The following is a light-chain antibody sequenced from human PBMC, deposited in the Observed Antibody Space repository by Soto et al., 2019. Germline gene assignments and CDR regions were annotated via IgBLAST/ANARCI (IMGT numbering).Light chain of an antibody. CDR1: QSLSGW. V-gene: IGKV1-5*01. Sequence: DIQLTQTPSTLSASIGDRVTITCRASQSLSGWLAWYQQTPGKAPKLLISDAFRLESGVPSRFRGSGSGTEFSLTIISLQPGDSATFYCQQYASYPWTFGRGTKV. J-gene: IGKJ1*01. CDR3: QQYASYPWT. CDR2: DAF.